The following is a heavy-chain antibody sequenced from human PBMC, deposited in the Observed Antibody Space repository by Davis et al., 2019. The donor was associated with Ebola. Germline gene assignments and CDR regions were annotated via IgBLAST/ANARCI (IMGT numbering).Heavy chain of an antibody. V-gene: IGHV1-18*04. Sequence: ASVKVSCKASGYTFTNYGITWVRQAPGQGLEWMGWINPHNGNTNYAQNVQGRVTMTTDTSTSTAYMEVGSLKSDDTAVYYCARGNFRLRVYYGMDVWGKGTTVTVSS. CDR3: ARGNFRLRVYYGMDV. CDR1: GYTFTNYG. D-gene: IGHD2/OR15-2a*01. J-gene: IGHJ6*04. CDR2: INPHNGNT.